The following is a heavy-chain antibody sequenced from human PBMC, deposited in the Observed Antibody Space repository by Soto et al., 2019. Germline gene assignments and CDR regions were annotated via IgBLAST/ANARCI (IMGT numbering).Heavy chain of an antibody. Sequence: GSLRLSCAASGFTFSSYWMSWVRQAPGKGLEWVANIKQDGSEKYYVDSVKGRFTISRDNAKNSLYLQMNSLRAEDTAVYYCARAQIFWSGFNWFDPWGQGTLVTVSS. V-gene: IGHV3-7*01. D-gene: IGHD3-3*01. J-gene: IGHJ5*02. CDR3: ARAQIFWSGFNWFDP. CDR1: GFTFSSYW. CDR2: IKQDGSEK.